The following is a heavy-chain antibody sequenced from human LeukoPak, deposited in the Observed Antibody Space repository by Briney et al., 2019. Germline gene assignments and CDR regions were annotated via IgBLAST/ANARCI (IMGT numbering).Heavy chain of an antibody. Sequence: ASVKVSCKASGYTFTSYAMNWVRQAPGQGLEWMGWINTNTGNPTYAQGFTGRFVFSLDTSVSTAYLQISSLKAEDTAVYYCARVGYDILTGYYYFDYWGQGTLVTVSS. J-gene: IGHJ4*02. CDR1: GYTFTSYA. CDR3: ARVGYDILTGYYYFDY. CDR2: INTNTGNP. D-gene: IGHD3-9*01. V-gene: IGHV7-4-1*02.